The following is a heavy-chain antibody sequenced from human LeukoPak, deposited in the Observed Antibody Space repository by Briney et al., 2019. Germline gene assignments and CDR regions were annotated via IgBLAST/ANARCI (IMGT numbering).Heavy chain of an antibody. CDR1: GGSISSYY. CDR3: ARHGVLRFLETNY. CDR2: THYSGNT. Sequence: SETLSLTCTVSGGSISSYYWSWIRQPPGKGLEWIGTTHYSGNTYYNPSLKSRVTISLDTSKNQFSLKLSSVTAADTAVYYCARHGVLRFLETNYWGQGTLVTVSS. J-gene: IGHJ4*02. D-gene: IGHD3-3*01. V-gene: IGHV4-59*04.